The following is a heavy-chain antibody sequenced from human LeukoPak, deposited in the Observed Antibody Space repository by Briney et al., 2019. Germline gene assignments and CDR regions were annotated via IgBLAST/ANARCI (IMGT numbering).Heavy chain of an antibody. CDR3: ARERKSSTSMDY. CDR2: IKQDGSEK. V-gene: IGHV3-7*01. CDR1: EFTFSNYW. D-gene: IGHD2-2*01. Sequence: GGSLRLSCAASEFTFSNYWMSWVRQAPGKGLEWVANIKQDGSEKYYVDSVKGRFTISRDDPKNSLYLQMDSLGAEDTAVYFCARERKSSTSMDYWGQGTLVTVSS. J-gene: IGHJ4*02.